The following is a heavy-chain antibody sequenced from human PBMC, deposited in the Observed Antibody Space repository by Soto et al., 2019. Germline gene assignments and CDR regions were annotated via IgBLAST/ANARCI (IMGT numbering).Heavy chain of an antibody. Sequence: GGSLRLSCAASGFTFSSYAMHWVRQAPGKGLEWVAVISYDGSNKYYADSVKGRFTISRDNSKNTLYLQMNSLRAEDTAVYYCARDVQGDRVSPWGQGTLVTVSS. CDR3: ARDVQGDRVSP. D-gene: IGHD2-21*02. V-gene: IGHV3-30-3*01. J-gene: IGHJ5*02. CDR2: ISYDGSNK. CDR1: GFTFSSYA.